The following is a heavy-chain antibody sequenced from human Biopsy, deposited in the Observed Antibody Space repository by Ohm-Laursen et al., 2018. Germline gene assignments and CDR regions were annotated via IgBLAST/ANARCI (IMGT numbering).Heavy chain of an antibody. D-gene: IGHD2-2*01. CDR2: ISSSSNFI. V-gene: IGHV3-21*01. CDR3: ARVLLPAAAVHYGMDV. Sequence: SLRLSCAATGLTFSRYSMHWVRQAPGKGLERVSSISSSSNFIYYGDSVKGRFTISRDNAKNSLYLQMNSLRAEDTAVYYCARVLLPAAAVHYGMDVWGQGTTVTVSS. CDR1: GLTFSRYS. J-gene: IGHJ6*02.